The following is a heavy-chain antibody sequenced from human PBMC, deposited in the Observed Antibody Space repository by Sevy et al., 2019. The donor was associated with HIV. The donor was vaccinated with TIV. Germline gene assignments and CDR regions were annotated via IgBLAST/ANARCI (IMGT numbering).Heavy chain of an antibody. CDR2: ITPNSGGT. Sequence: ASVKVSCKASGYTFTGYYMHWVRQAPGQGLEWMGWITPNSGGTNCAQKFQGRVTMTRNTSISTAYMELSRRRSDDTAVYYCARGDTVVVPAADNNWFDPWGQGTLVTVSS. CDR1: GYTFTGYY. J-gene: IGHJ5*02. D-gene: IGHD2-2*01. CDR3: ARGDTVVVPAADNNWFDP. V-gene: IGHV1-2*02.